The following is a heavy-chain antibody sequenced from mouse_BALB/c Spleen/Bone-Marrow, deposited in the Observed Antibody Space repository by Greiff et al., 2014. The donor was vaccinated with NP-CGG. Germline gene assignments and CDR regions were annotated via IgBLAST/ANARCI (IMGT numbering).Heavy chain of an antibody. J-gene: IGHJ4*01. D-gene: IGHD4-1*01. CDR3: ACSGAKENYAMDY. CDR1: GYSFTSYC. V-gene: IGHV1-18*01. CDR2: INTYNGGT. Sequence: VHLQQSGPELVKPGASMKLSCKASGYSFTSYCMHWVKQSHGKNLEWIGLINTYNGGTNYNQKFKGKATLTVDESSSTAYMEFLSLTTEESAVDYGACSGAKENYAMDYWGQGTSVTVSS.